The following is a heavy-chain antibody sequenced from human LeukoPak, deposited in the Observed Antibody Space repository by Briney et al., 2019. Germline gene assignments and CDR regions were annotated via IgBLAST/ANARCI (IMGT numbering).Heavy chain of an antibody. J-gene: IGHJ6*03. Sequence: GGSLRLSCAASGFTFNTYSMNWVRQAPGKGLEWVSSISSSSSYIYYADSVKGRFTISRDNAKNSLYLQMNSLRAEDTAVYYCARVGMYGEESYYYYYMDVWGKGTTVTVSS. V-gene: IGHV3-21*01. D-gene: IGHD2-8*01. CDR1: GFTFNTYS. CDR2: ISSSSSYI. CDR3: ARVGMYGEESYYYYYMDV.